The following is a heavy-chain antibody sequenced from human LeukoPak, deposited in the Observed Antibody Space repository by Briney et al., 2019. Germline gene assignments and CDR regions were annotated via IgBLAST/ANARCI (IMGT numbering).Heavy chain of an antibody. V-gene: IGHV3-53*01. Sequence: GGSLRLSCAASGFTVSDTYMSWVRQAPGKGLEWVSFIYSAGSTYYADSVKGRFTISRDNSKNTLYLQMNSLRAEDTAVYYCARDERSYDGNGRLIAEYFQHWGQGTLVTVSS. CDR1: GFTVSDTY. CDR3: ARDERSYDGNGRLIAEYFQH. D-gene: IGHD3-22*01. J-gene: IGHJ1*01. CDR2: IYSAGST.